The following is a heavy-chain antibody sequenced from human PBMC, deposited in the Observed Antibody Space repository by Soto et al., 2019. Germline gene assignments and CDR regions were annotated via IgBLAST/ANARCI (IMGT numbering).Heavy chain of an antibody. V-gene: IGHV1-69*01. CDR2: ISPIFGTA. CDR3: ARVLVPAASKHYYSYGSDF. D-gene: IGHD2-2*01. J-gene: IGHJ6*04. Sequence: WVQQEQRQGLEWMGGISPIFGTANYAQKFQGRVTINADESTSTAYMELSSRRSEDTAVYYCARVLVPAASKHYYSYGSDFLGK.